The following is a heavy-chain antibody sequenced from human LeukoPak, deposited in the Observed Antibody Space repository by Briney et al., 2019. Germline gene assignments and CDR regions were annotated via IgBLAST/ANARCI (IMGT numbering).Heavy chain of an antibody. CDR1: GITFSIYN. CDR2: ISSSNSHI. CDR3: GGSYYFYGMDV. J-gene: IGHJ6*02. V-gene: IGHV3-21*01. D-gene: IGHD3-10*01. Sequence: GGSLRLSCAASGITFSIYNMNWVRQAPGKGLEWVSSISSSNSHIYYADSVKGRFTISRDNAKNSLYLQMNSLRAEDTAVYYCGGSYYFYGMDVWGQGTTVTVPS.